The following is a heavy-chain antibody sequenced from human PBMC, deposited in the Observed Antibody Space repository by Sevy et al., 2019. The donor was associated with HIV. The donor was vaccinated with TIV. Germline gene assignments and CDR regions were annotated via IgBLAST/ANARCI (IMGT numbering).Heavy chain of an antibody. D-gene: IGHD4-17*01. J-gene: IGHJ6*02. CDR2: IPYTGST. V-gene: IGHV4-30-4*01. Sequence: SETLSLTCSVSGGSIISGDYYLSWVRQPPGRGLEWIGYIPYTGSTDYNPSLESRVTISVDTSKNQFSLKLTSVTAADTAVYYCARDEGDYGDKSYYYGMDVWGRGTTVTVSS. CDR3: ARDEGDYGDKSYYYGMDV. CDR1: GGSIISGDYY.